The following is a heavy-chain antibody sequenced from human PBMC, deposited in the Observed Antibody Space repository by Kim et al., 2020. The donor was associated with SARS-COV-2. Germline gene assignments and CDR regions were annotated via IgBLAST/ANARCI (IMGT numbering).Heavy chain of an antibody. J-gene: IGHJ5*01. Sequence: GGSLRLSCAASDFTFSTYWMHWVRQAPGEGLVWLSRIKSDGSTTDYADSVRGRFTISRDTAKKPLYLQMNSLRVEDTAVYFCARDPSGSRRTDSWGQGT. D-gene: IGHD6-25*01. V-gene: IGHV3-74*01. CDR2: IKSDGSTT. CDR3: ARDPSGSRRTDS. CDR1: DFTFSTYW.